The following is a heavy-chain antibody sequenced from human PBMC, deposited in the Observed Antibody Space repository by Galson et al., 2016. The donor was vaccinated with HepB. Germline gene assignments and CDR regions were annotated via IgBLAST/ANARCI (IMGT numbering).Heavy chain of an antibody. CDR2: IIPMFRTP. CDR1: GGIFSTFG. J-gene: IGHJ6*02. Sequence: SCKASGGIFSTFGISWVRQAPGQGLEWMGGIIPMFRTPTYAQKFQGRVTITADEGTRTAYMDLRSLRPEDTALYYCARVADYGDAYYYYAMDVWGPGTTVTVSS. V-gene: IGHV1-69*01. CDR3: ARVADYGDAYYYYAMDV. D-gene: IGHD4-17*01.